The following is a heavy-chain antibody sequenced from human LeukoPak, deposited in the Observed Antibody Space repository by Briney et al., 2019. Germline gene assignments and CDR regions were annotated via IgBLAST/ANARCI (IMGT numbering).Heavy chain of an antibody. Sequence: GASVKVSCKASGYTFTNYHINWVRQAPGQGLEWMGWMNTFNGKTDYARNLQGRVTMTRDTSTNTAYMDLRSLRSDDTAIYYCARAGGNYLIDSWGQGSLVTVSS. J-gene: IGHJ4*02. V-gene: IGHV1-18*01. CDR2: MNTFNGKT. CDR3: ARAGGNYLIDS. CDR1: GYTFTNYH. D-gene: IGHD1-26*01.